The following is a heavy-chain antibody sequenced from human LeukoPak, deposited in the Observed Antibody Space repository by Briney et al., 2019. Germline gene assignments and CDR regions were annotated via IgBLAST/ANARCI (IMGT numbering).Heavy chain of an antibody. Sequence: SETLSLTCAVYGGSFSGYYWSWIRQPPGKGLEWIGEINHNGSTNYNPSLKSRVTISVDTSKNQFSLKLSSVTAADTAVYYCARVIHLDDYSKNNWLDPWGQGTLVTVSS. J-gene: IGHJ5*02. CDR2: INHNGST. CDR1: GGSFSGYY. CDR3: ARVIHLDDYSKNNWLDP. V-gene: IGHV4-34*01. D-gene: IGHD4-11*01.